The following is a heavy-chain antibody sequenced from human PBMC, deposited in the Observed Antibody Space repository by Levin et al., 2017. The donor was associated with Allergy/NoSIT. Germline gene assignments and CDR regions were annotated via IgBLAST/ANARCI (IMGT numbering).Heavy chain of an antibody. D-gene: IGHD3-3*01. V-gene: IGHV4-59*01. J-gene: IGHJ6*02. CDR3: AGGYDFWRGPLGVGYYGMDV. CDR2: IYYSGST. Sequence: SETLSLTCTVSGGSISSYYWSWIRQPPGKGLEWIGYIYYSGSTNYNPSLKSRVTISVDTSKNQFSLKLSSVTAADTAVYYCAGGYDFWRGPLGVGYYGMDVWGQGTTVTVSS. CDR1: GGSISSYY.